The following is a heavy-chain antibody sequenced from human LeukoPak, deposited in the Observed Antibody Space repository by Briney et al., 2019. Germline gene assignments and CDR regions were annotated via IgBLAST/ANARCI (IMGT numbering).Heavy chain of an antibody. J-gene: IGHJ6*03. CDR1: GFTFSSYA. CDR2: ISGSGGST. Sequence: GGSLGLSCAASGFTFSSYAMSWVRQAPGKGLEWVSAISGSGGSTYYADSVKGRFTISRDNAENSLYLHMNSLRAEDTAVYYCARVLGSSSVNYYYMDVWGKGTKVTVSS. V-gene: IGHV3-23*01. D-gene: IGHD6-6*01. CDR3: ARVLGSSSVNYYYMDV.